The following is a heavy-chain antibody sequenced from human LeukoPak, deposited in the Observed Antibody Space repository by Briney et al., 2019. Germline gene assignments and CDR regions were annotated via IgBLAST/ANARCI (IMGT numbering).Heavy chain of an antibody. Sequence: PGGSLRLSCAASGFTFSSYGMHWVRQAPGKGLEWVAVISYDGSNKYYADSVKGRFPISRDNSKNTLYLQMNSLRAEDTAVYYCTKDAPAYDILTGYYNWFDPWGQGTLVTVSS. CDR3: TKDAPAYDILTGYYNWFDP. D-gene: IGHD3-9*01. CDR1: GFTFSSYG. CDR2: ISYDGSNK. V-gene: IGHV3-30*18. J-gene: IGHJ5*02.